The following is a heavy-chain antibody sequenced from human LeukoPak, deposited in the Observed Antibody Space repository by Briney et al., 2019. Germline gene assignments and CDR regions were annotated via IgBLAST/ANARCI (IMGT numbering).Heavy chain of an antibody. D-gene: IGHD5-24*01. CDR1: GGTFSSYA. Sequence: ASVKVSCKASGGTFSSYAISWVRQAPGQGLEWMGRIIPIFGIANYAQKFQGRVTITADKSTSTAYMELSSLRSEDTAVYYCARDRGDGYDYFDHWGQGTLVTVSS. CDR3: ARDRGDGYDYFDH. J-gene: IGHJ4*02. CDR2: IIPIFGIA. V-gene: IGHV1-69*04.